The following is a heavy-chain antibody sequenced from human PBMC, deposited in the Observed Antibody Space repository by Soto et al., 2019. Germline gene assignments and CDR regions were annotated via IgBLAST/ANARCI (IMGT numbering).Heavy chain of an antibody. Sequence: EVQLLESGGGLVQPGGSLRLSCAASGFTFSSYAMSWVRQAPGKGLEWVSAISGSGGSTYYADSVKGRFTISRDNSKNTLYLQMNSLRAEDTAVYYCAKIGVPAAMSEPRDWYFDLWGRGTLVTVSS. CDR1: GFTFSSYA. CDR3: AKIGVPAAMSEPRDWYFDL. CDR2: ISGSGGST. V-gene: IGHV3-23*01. D-gene: IGHD2-2*01. J-gene: IGHJ2*01.